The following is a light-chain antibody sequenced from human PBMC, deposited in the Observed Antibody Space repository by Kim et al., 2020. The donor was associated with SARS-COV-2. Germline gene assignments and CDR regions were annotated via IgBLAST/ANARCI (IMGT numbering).Light chain of an antibody. CDR3: QNYISAPLT. V-gene: IGKV1-27*01. J-gene: IGKJ4*01. CDR1: QDIRNY. Sequence: ASVGDRVAINCRATQDIRNYLAWYQQKPGGPPKLLIADTSTLQSGVPSRFRGGKSGTDFTLTITSLQPEDVATYYCQNYISAPLTFGGGTKVEIK. CDR2: DTS.